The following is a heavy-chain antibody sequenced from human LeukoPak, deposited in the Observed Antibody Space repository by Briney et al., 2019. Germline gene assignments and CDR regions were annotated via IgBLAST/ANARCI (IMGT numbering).Heavy chain of an antibody. J-gene: IGHJ4*02. CDR2: IYYSGST. D-gene: IGHD6-13*01. CDR1: GGSISSYY. CDR3: ARDGDSSSFDY. V-gene: IGHV4-59*01. Sequence: SETLSLTCTVSGGSISSYYWSWIRQPPGKGLEWIGYIYYSGSTNYNPSLKSRVTISVDTSKNQFSLKLSSVTAADTAVYYCARDGDSSSFDYWAREPWSPSPQ.